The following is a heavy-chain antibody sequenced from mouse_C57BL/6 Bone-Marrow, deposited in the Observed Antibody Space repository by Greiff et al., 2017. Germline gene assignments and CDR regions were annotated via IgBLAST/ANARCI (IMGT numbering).Heavy chain of an antibody. Sequence: QVQLQQSGAELVKPGASVKLSCKASGYTFTSYWMQWVKQRPGQGLEWIGEIDPSDSYTNYNQKFKGKATLTVDTSSSTAYMQLSSLTSEDSAVYYCARSGYVGFDYWGQGTTLTVSS. D-gene: IGHD3-1*01. V-gene: IGHV1-50*01. CDR1: GYTFTSYW. CDR2: IDPSDSYT. J-gene: IGHJ2*01. CDR3: ARSGYVGFDY.